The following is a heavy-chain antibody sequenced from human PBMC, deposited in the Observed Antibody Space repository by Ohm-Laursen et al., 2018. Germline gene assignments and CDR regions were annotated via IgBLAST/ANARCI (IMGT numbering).Heavy chain of an antibody. CDR3: ARVSRRDGYNPLDY. CDR2: INYRGTT. J-gene: IGHJ4*02. V-gene: IGHV4-59*07. D-gene: IGHD5-24*01. Sequence: SDTLSLTCNVSGASIENYYWTWIRQAPGKTLEWIGSINYRGTTNYNPSLKSRVTMSTHTSRNQFSLKLNSVTAADTAVYYCARVSRRDGYNPLDYWGQGTLVTVSS. CDR1: GASIENYY.